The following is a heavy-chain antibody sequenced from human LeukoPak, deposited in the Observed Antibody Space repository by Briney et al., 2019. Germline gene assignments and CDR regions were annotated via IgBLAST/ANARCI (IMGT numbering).Heavy chain of an antibody. CDR1: GFTFSTYW. V-gene: IGHV3-74*01. CDR2: INSDESRT. J-gene: IGHJ6*03. Sequence: GGSLRLSCAVSGFTFSTYWMHWVRQIPGKGLVWVSRINSDESRTNYADSVKGRFTISRDNSKNTLYLQMNSLRAEDTAVYYCAKDAARVRTWIQKTATYMDVWGKGITVTISS. D-gene: IGHD5-18*01. CDR3: AKDAARVRTWIQKTATYMDV.